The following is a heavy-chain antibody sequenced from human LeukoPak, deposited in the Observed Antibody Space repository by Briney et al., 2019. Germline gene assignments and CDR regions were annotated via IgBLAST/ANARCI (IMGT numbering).Heavy chain of an antibody. CDR3: ARGRYYYDSSLDY. Sequence: SETLSLTCTVSGGSISTTDYYWSWIRQHPGKGLEWIGYIYYSGSTYYNPSLKSRVTISVDTSKNQFSLKLSSVTAADTAVYYCARGRYYYDSSLDYWGQGTLVTVSS. D-gene: IGHD3-22*01. V-gene: IGHV4-31*03. J-gene: IGHJ4*02. CDR2: IYYSGST. CDR1: GGSISTTDYY.